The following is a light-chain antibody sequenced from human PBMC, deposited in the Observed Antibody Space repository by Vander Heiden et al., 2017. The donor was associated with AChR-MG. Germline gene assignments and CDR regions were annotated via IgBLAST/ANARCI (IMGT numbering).Light chain of an antibody. CDR2: EVT. CDR3: CSYVSNITPYV. V-gene: IGLV2-23*02. J-gene: IGLJ1*01. CDR1: YSDIGSYNL. Sequence: QSALTQPAPVSGSPGQSITISCTGSYSDIGSYNLVSWYQQHPGKAPKLIIYEVTKRPSGVSNRFSGSKSGNTASLTLSGLQAEDEADYYCCSYVSNITPYVFGTGTKVTVL.